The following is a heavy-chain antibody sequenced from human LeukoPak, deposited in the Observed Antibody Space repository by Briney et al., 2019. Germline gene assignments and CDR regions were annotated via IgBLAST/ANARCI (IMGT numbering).Heavy chain of an antibody. V-gene: IGHV4-34*01. CDR3: ARHLGDSSGYYLYYFDY. CDR1: GGSFSGYY. D-gene: IGHD3-22*01. CDR2: INHSGST. Sequence: SETLSLTCAVYGGSFSGYYWSWIRQPPGKGLEWIGEINHSGSTNYNPSLKSRVTISVDTSKNQFSLKLSSVTAADTAVYYCARHLGDSSGYYLYYFDYWGQGTLVTVSS. J-gene: IGHJ4*02.